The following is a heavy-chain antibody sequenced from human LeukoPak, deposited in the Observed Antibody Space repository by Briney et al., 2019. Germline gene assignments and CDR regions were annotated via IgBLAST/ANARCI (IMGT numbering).Heavy chain of an antibody. CDR3: ARGIRQYAKSYFDY. Sequence: GGSLRLSCAASGFTFSSYEMNWVRQAPGKGLEWVSYISSSGSTIYYADSVKGRFTISRDNAKNSLYLQMNSLRAEDTAVYYCARGIRQYAKSYFDYWGQGTLVTVSS. J-gene: IGHJ4*02. V-gene: IGHV3-48*03. D-gene: IGHD4-11*01. CDR2: ISSSGSTI. CDR1: GFTFSSYE.